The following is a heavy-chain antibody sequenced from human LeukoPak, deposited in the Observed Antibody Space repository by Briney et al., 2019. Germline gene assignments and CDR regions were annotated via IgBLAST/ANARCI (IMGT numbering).Heavy chain of an antibody. D-gene: IGHD5-18*01. CDR2: ISYDGSNK. CDR1: GFTFSSYA. V-gene: IGHV3-30-3*01. CDR3: ARAGRGYSYALDY. J-gene: IGHJ4*02. Sequence: PGGSLRLSCAASGFTFSSYAMHWVRQAPGKGLEWVAVISYDGSNKYYADSVKGRFTISRDNSKNTLYLQMNSLRAEDTAVYYCARAGRGYSYALDYWGQGTLVTVSS.